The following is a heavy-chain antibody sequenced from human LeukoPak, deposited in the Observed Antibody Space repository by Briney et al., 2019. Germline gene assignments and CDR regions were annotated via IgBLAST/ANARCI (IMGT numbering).Heavy chain of an antibody. CDR3: ARFYSSSWYSMTHYYYGMGV. V-gene: IGHV1-2*02. CDR2: INPNSGGT. D-gene: IGHD6-13*01. Sequence: ASVKVSCKASGYTFTGYYMHWVRQAPGQGLEWMGWINPNSGGTNYAQKFQGRVTMTRDTSISTAYMELSRLRSDDTAVYYCARFYSSSWYSMTHYYYGMGVWGQGTTVTVSS. J-gene: IGHJ6*02. CDR1: GYTFTGYY.